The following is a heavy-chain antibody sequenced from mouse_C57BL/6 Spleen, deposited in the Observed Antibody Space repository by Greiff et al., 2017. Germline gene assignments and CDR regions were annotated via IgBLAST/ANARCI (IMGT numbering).Heavy chain of an antibody. V-gene: IGHV1-59*01. J-gene: IGHJ3*01. D-gene: IGHD2-1*01. CDR1: GYTFTSYW. CDR2: IDPSDSYT. CDR3: ARGIYYGNYEGCAY. Sequence: VQLQQSGAELVRPGTSVKLSCKASGYTFTSYWMHWVKQRPGQGLEWIGVIDPSDSYTNYNQKFKGKATLTVDTSSSTAYMQLNSLTSEDSAVYYCARGIYYGNYEGCAYRGQGTLVTVSA.